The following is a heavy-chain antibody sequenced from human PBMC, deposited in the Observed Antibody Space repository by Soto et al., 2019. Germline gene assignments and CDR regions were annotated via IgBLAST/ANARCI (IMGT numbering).Heavy chain of an antibody. J-gene: IGHJ3*01. V-gene: IGHV3-9*01. Sequence: EVQLVESGGDLVQPGRSLRLACTASGFKFDDYAMHWVRQAPGKGLEWVSGISWKSGSMNYADSVKGRFTISRDKAKNSLYRQMNSLRSEDTALYYCAKDIYDILTGYSRGDGLDLWGHGTMVTVSS. CDR1: GFKFDDYA. D-gene: IGHD3-9*01. CDR3: AKDIYDILTGYSRGDGLDL. CDR2: ISWKSGSM.